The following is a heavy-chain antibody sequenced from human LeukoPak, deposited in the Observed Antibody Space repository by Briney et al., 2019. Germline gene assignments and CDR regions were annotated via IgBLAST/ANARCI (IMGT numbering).Heavy chain of an antibody. CDR2: ISYDGSNK. CDR3: AKDDNIVGATSNFDY. V-gene: IGHV3-30*18. J-gene: IGHJ4*02. Sequence: PGGSLRLSCAASGFTFSSYGMHWVRQAPGKGLEWVAVISYDGSNKYYADSVKGRFTISRDNSKNTLYLQMNSLRAEDTAVYYLAKDDNIVGATSNFDYWGQGTLVTVSS. D-gene: IGHD1-26*01. CDR1: GFTFSSYG.